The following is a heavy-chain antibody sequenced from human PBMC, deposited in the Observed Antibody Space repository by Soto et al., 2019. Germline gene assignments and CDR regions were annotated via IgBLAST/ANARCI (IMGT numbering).Heavy chain of an antibody. Sequence: SETLSLTCTVSGGSISSYYWSWIRQPPGKGLEWIGYIYYSGSTNYNPSLKSRVTISVDTSKNQFSLKLSSVTAADTAVYYCARNLGYCSSTSCYRYYYYMDVWGKGTTVTVSS. CDR3: ARNLGYCSSTSCYRYYYYMDV. J-gene: IGHJ6*03. CDR1: GGSISSYY. CDR2: IYYSGST. D-gene: IGHD2-2*01. V-gene: IGHV4-59*01.